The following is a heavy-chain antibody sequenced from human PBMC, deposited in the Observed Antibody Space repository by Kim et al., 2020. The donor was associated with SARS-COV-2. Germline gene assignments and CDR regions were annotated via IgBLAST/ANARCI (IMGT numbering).Heavy chain of an antibody. V-gene: IGHV3-7*03. J-gene: IGHJ3*01. D-gene: IGHD2-8*01. CDR1: GFTLNNHW. CDR3: ARQSHGAYLDDAFDL. Sequence: GGSLRLSCAASGFTLNNHWMTWVRQAPGKGLEWVATMKQDGGAKYYMDSVKGRFTISGDNAKNSLYLQMNTLRADDTAVYYCARQSHGAYLDDAFDLWGQGTMVPISS. CDR2: MKQDGGAK.